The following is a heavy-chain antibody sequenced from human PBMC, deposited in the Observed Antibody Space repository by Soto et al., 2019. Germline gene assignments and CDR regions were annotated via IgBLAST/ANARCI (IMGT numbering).Heavy chain of an antibody. Sequence: QVQLVQSGAEVKKPGASVKVSCKASGYTFTSYDINWVRQATGQGLEWMGWMNPNSGNTGYAQKFQGRVTMTRNTSISTAYMELSSLRSEDTAVYYCAGGRLLWFGELSGWFDPWGQGTLVTVSS. CDR2: MNPNSGNT. V-gene: IGHV1-8*01. J-gene: IGHJ5*02. CDR1: GYTFTSYD. D-gene: IGHD3-10*01. CDR3: AGGRLLWFGELSGWFDP.